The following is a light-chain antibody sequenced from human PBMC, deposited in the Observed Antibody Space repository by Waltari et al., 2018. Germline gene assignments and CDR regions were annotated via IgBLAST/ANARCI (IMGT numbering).Light chain of an antibody. CDR3: GTWDSSLSATV. CDR2: ESN. Sequence: QSVLTQPPSVSAAPGQKVTISCSGSSSNIGTNYVSWYQKLPGTAPTLLIYESNDRPSVIPDRFPRSQAGTSATLVITVLQAGDEADYYCGTWDSSLSATVIGGGTMLTVL. J-gene: IGLJ2*01. CDR1: SSNIGTNY. V-gene: IGLV1-51*01.